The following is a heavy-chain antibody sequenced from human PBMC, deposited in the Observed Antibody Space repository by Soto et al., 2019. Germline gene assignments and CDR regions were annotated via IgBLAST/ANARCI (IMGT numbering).Heavy chain of an antibody. D-gene: IGHD2-21*02. CDR1: GGSISSYY. CDR2: IYYSGST. J-gene: IGHJ5*02. V-gene: IGHV4-39*01. CDR3: ARPPDDSPSGWFDP. Sequence: PSETLSLTCTVSGGSISSYYWGWIRQPPGKGLEWIGSIYYSGSTYYNPSLKSRVTISVDTSKNQFSLKLSSVTAADTAVYYCARPPDDSPSGWFDPCGQGTLVTVSS.